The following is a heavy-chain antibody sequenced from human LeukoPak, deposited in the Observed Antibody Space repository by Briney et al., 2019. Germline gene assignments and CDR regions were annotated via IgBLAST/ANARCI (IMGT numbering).Heavy chain of an antibody. CDR3: ARGRGYSYGYYFDY. CDR2: ISSSSSYI. J-gene: IGHJ4*02. V-gene: IGHV3-21*01. CDR1: GFTFSSYS. D-gene: IGHD5-18*01. Sequence: GGSLRLSCAASGFTFSSYSMSWVRQAPGKGLEWVSSISSSSSYIYYADSVKGRFTISRDNAKNSLHLQMNSLRAEDTAVYYCARGRGYSYGYYFDYWGQGTLVTVSS.